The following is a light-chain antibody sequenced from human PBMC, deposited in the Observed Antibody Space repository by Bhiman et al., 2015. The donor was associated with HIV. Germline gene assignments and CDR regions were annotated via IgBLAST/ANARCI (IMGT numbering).Light chain of an antibody. CDR1: SDNIERNQ. V-gene: IGLV1-44*01. J-gene: IGLJ2*01. CDR2: FNN. CDR3: QSYDNSLHGAV. Sequence: QSALTQPPSMSAAPGQSVSISCSGSSDNIERNQVIWLRQVPGAAPTVLIIFNNRRPSGVPDRFSGSKAGSSASLTITGLQSEDEADYYCQSYDNSLHGAVFGGGTRLTVL.